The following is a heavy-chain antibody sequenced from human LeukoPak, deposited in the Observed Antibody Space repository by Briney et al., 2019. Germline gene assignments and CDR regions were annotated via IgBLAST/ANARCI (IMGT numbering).Heavy chain of an antibody. CDR2: IYPGDSDT. D-gene: IGHD3-22*01. Sequence: GESLKISCQGSGYRFTSYWIAWVRQMPGKGLEWMGIIYPGDSDTRYSPSFQGQVTISADKSISTAYLQWSSLKASDTAMYYCGTQGINYYDSTGYSSLYNWFDPWGQGPLVTVSS. V-gene: IGHV5-51*01. CDR3: GTQGINYYDSTGYSSLYNWFDP. J-gene: IGHJ5*02. CDR1: GYRFTSYW.